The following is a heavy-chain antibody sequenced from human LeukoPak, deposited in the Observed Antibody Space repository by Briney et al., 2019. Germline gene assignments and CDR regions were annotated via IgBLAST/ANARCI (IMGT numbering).Heavy chain of an antibody. D-gene: IGHD3-10*01. Sequence: PSGTLSLTCAVSGGSISSSNWWSWVRQPPGKGLEWIGEIYHSGSTNYNPSLKSRVTISVDKSKNQFSLKLSSVTAADTAVYYCARVRSPPDGSGSYTHAFDIWGQATMVTVPS. CDR1: GGSISSSNW. CDR3: ARVRSPPDGSGSYTHAFDI. V-gene: IGHV4-4*02. J-gene: IGHJ3*02. CDR2: IYHSGST.